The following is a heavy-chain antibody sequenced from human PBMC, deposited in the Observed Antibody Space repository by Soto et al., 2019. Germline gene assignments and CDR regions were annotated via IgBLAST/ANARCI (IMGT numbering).Heavy chain of an antibody. J-gene: IGHJ6*02. CDR3: ARGGGRGDWLYPLRYYYGMDV. CDR2: MNPNSGNT. V-gene: IGHV1-8*01. CDR1: GYTFTSYD. Sequence: ASVKVSCKASGYTFTSYDINWVRQATGQGLEWMGWMNPNSGNTGYAQKFQGRVTMTRNTSISTAYMELSSLRSGDTAVYYCARGGGRGDWLYPLRYYYGMDVWGQGTTVTVSS. D-gene: IGHD3-9*01.